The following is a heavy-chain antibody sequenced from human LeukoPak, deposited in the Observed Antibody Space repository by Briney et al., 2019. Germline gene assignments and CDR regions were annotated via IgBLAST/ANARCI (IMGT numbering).Heavy chain of an antibody. J-gene: IGHJ3*02. CDR2: ISGSGGST. CDR1: GFTFSSYA. CDR3: ARGGIWAFDI. V-gene: IGHV3-23*01. D-gene: IGHD3-10*01. Sequence: PGGSLRLSCAASGFTFSSYAMSWVRQAPGKGLEWISVISGSGGSTYYADSVKGRFTISRENSKNTLYLQMKSLRAEDTAVYYCARGGIWAFDIWGQGTMVTVSS.